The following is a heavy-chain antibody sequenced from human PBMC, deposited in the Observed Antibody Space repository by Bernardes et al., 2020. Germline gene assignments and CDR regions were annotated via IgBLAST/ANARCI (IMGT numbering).Heavy chain of an antibody. D-gene: IGHD3-9*01. CDR3: VGLTGYYSLFDYYGMDV. V-gene: IGHV3-35*01. J-gene: IGHJ6*02. CDR1: GFTFSNSD. Sequence: GGSLRLSCAASGFTFSNSDMNWVHQAPGKGLEWVSGVSWNGSRTHYADSVKGRFIISRDNSRNTLYLQTNSLRAEDTAVYYCVGLTGYYSLFDYYGMDVWGQGTTVTVSS. CDR2: VSWNGSRT.